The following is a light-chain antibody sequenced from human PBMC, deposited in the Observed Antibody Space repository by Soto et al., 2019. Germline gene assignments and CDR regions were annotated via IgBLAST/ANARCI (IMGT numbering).Light chain of an antibody. CDR2: GAS. J-gene: IGKJ1*01. CDR1: QSITSS. Sequence: IVLTQSPGILSLSPGERASLSCGASQSITSSFLAWYQQKPGQVPRVLIYGASTRATEIPARFSGSGSGTEFTLTIDSLQSEDFAVYYCQQYNNWPRTFGQGTKVDIK. CDR3: QQYNNWPRT. V-gene: IGKV3-15*01.